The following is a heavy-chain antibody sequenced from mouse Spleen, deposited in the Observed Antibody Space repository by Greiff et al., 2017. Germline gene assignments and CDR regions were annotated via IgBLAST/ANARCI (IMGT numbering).Heavy chain of an antibody. J-gene: IGHJ1*01. V-gene: IGHV1-81*01. CDR1: GYTFTSYG. CDR2: IYPRSGNT. D-gene: IGHD4-1*02. Sequence: QVQLQQSGAELARPGASVKLSCKASGYTFTSYGISWVKQRTGQGLEWIGEIYPRSGNTYYNEKFKGKSTLTADKSSSTAYMELRSLTSEDSAVYFCARQLPYWYFDVWGAGTTVTVSS. CDR3: ARQLPYWYFDV.